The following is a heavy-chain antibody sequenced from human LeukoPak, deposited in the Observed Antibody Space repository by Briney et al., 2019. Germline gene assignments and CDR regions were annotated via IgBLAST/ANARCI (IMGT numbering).Heavy chain of an antibody. CDR3: ARGSVAAAPPFDP. V-gene: IGHV1-46*01. D-gene: IGHD6-13*01. CDR2: INPSGGST. J-gene: IGHJ5*02. CDR1: GYTFTSYY. Sequence: GASVKVSCKASGYTFTSYYMHWVRHAPGQGLEWMGIINPSGGSTSYAQEFQGRDTMTRDTSTSTVYMELSSLRSEDTAVYYCARGSVAAAPPFDPWGQGTRVTVSS.